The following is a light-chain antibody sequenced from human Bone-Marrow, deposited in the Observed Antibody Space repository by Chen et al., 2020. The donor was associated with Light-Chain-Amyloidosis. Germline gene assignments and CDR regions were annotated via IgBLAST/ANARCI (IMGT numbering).Light chain of an antibody. Sequence: SYVLTQPSSVSVAPGQTATIACGGNNIGSTSVHWYQQKPGQAPVVVVYDDSDRPSGLPERFSGSNSGNTATLTITSVEAGDEAYYYCHVWDSSREHAVFGGGTKLTVL. J-gene: IGLJ2*01. CDR2: DDS. CDR3: HVWDSSREHAV. V-gene: IGLV3-21*02. CDR1: NIGSTS.